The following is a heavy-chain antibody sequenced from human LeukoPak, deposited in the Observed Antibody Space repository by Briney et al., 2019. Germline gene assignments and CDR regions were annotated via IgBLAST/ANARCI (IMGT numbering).Heavy chain of an antibody. Sequence: SETLSLTCTVSRGSISNYYWGWIRQPPGKGLEWIGFFSYSGSTNYNPSLKSRVTISVDTSKNQFSLKLSSVTAADTAVYYCARVRDYGDPLYYFDYWGQGTLVTVSS. CDR2: FSYSGST. J-gene: IGHJ4*02. CDR1: RGSISNYY. D-gene: IGHD4-17*01. CDR3: ARVRDYGDPLYYFDY. V-gene: IGHV4-59*01.